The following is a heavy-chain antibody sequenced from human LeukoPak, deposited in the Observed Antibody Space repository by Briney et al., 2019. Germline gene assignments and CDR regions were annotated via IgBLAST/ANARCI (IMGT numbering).Heavy chain of an antibody. CDR3: ARDRDGSGWHDY. CDR1: GYTFRTYS. J-gene: IGHJ4*02. CDR2: ISSSSSYI. V-gene: IGHV3-21*01. Sequence: GGSLRLSCAASGYTFRTYSLNWVRQAPGKGLEWVSSISSSSSYIYFADSVKGRFTSSRDNAKNSLYLQMNSLRAEDTAVYYCARDRDGSGWHDYWGQGTLVTVSS. D-gene: IGHD6-19*01.